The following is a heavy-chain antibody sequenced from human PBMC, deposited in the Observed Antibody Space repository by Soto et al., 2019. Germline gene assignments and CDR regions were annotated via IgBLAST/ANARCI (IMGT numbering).Heavy chain of an antibody. D-gene: IGHD2-2*01. V-gene: IGHV3-33*01. J-gene: IGHJ6*03. CDR1: GFTFSSYG. CDR3: ARDIVVVPAARFFYGDLNMDV. Sequence: GGSLRLSCAASGFTFSSYGMHWVRQAPGKGLEWVAVIWYDGSNKYYADSVKGRFTISRDNSKNTLYLQMNSLRAEDTAVYYCARDIVVVPAARFFYGDLNMDVWGKGTTVTVSS. CDR2: IWYDGSNK.